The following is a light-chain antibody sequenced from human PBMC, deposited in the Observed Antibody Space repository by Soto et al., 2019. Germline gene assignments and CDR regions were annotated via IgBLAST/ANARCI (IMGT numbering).Light chain of an antibody. CDR2: DVS. CDR3: CSYAGSYNVV. V-gene: IGLV2-11*01. J-gene: IGLJ2*01. Sequence: QSALTQPRSVSGSPGQPVTISCTGTSSDVGGYNYVSWYQQHPGKAPKLMIYDVSKRPSGVPDRFSGSKSGNTASLTISGLQAEDEADYYCCSYAGSYNVVFGGGTKLTFL. CDR1: SSDVGGYNY.